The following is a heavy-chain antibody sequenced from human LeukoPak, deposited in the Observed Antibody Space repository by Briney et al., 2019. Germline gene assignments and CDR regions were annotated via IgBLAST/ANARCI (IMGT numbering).Heavy chain of an antibody. CDR3: ARALRGVGASYYYGMDV. V-gene: IGHV3-30*03. Sequence: GGSLRLSCAASGFTFSSYGMHWVRQAPGKGLEWVALISHDGNNEYYAGSVKGRFTISRDNSKNTLYLQMNSLRAEDTAVYYCARALRGVGASYYYGMDVWGQGTTVTVSS. J-gene: IGHJ6*02. CDR2: ISHDGNNE. D-gene: IGHD1-26*01. CDR1: GFTFSSYG.